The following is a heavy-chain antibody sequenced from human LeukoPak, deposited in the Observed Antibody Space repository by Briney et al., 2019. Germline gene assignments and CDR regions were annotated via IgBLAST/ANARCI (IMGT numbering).Heavy chain of an antibody. Sequence: PGRTLRLSCEVSEFTFSSYAMSSLPQAPATGLDLLFVISGSATTTYYADSVKGGFTISRADSKKTLYLQMNSLRAEDTAVYYCAKSGYSYGRFDYWGQGTLVTVSS. CDR3: AKSGYSYGRFDY. J-gene: IGHJ4*02. CDR2: ISGSATTT. CDR1: EFTFSSYA. D-gene: IGHD5-18*01. V-gene: IGHV3-23*01.